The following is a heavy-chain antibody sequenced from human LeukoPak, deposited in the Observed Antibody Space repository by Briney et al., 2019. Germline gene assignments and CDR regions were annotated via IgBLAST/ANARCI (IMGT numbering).Heavy chain of an antibody. CDR1: GFTFSDSA. D-gene: IGHD5-24*01. Sequence: GGSLKLSCVASGFTFSDSAMHWVRQASGKGLEWVGRIRNKAKSYATAYAASVKGRFTISRDNPRNSLYLQMNSLRAEDTAVYYCARASMRMATAGLVDSWGQGTLVTVSS. CDR2: IRNKAKSYAT. V-gene: IGHV3-73*01. CDR3: ARASMRMATAGLVDS. J-gene: IGHJ4*02.